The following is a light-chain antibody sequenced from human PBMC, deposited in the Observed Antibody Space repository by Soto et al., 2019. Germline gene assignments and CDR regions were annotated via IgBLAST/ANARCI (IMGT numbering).Light chain of an antibody. Sequence: QSVLTQPASVSGSPGQSITISCTGTSDDIGANNYVSWYQHHPGKAPKILIYEAANRPSGVSHRFSGSKSDNTASLTISGLQAEDEADYFCTSYTSTSTLVFGGGTKLTVL. CDR3: TSYTSTSTLV. CDR1: SDDIGANNY. J-gene: IGLJ2*01. CDR2: EAA. V-gene: IGLV2-14*01.